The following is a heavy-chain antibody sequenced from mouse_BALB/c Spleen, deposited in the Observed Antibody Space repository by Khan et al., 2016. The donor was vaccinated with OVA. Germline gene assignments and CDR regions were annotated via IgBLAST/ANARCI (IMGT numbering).Heavy chain of an antibody. CDR1: GYSITSDYA. D-gene: IGHD2-2*01. CDR2: ISSTGST. V-gene: IGHV3-2*02. CDR3: AKALYNCYGYALDR. Sequence: EVQLVESGPGLVKPSQSLSLTCTVTGYSITSDYACNWIRQFPGNKLEWMGYISSTGSTSYTPSLKSRISITRDTSKNQFFLQLKSVTTEDTAPYYSAKALYNCYGYALDRWGRGTSVTVSS. J-gene: IGHJ4*01.